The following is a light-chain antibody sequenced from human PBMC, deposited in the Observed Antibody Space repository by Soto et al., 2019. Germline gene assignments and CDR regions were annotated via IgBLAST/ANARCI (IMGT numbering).Light chain of an antibody. J-gene: IGLJ2*01. CDR1: SSEVGGYNY. Sequence: QSGLTQPASVSGSPGPSITISFTGTSSEVGGYNYVSWYQQHPGKAPKLMIYDVINRPSGVSNRFSGSKSGNSASLTISGLQAEDEADYYCSSYTSSSTYVVFGGGTKVTVL. CDR3: SSYTSSSTYVV. CDR2: DVI. V-gene: IGLV2-14*03.